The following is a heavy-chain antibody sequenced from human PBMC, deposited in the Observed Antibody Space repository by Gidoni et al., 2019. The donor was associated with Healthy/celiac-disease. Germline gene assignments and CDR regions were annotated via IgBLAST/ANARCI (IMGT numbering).Heavy chain of an antibody. CDR2: ISGSGSHI. CDR1: GFTFSRYA. D-gene: IGHD6-13*01. Sequence: EVQVLESGGGLVQPGGSLRLSCAASGFTFSRYAMSWVRQAPGKGLGWVSVISGSGSHIYYADSVKGRFTISRDNSNNTLYLQMNSLRADDTAVYYCAKEKLGIAGVGMEYWGQGTLVTVSS. J-gene: IGHJ4*02. CDR3: AKEKLGIAGVGMEY. V-gene: IGHV3-23*01.